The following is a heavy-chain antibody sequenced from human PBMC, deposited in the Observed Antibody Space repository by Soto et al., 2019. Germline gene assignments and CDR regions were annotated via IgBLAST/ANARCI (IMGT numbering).Heavy chain of an antibody. V-gene: IGHV6-1*01. J-gene: IGHJ4*02. Sequence: PSQTLSLTCAISGDSVSSNSAAWNWIRQSPSRGLEWLGRTYYRSKWYNDYAVSVKSRISINADTSKNQFSLHLDSVTAEDTAVYYCARDGNWRLDYWGQGALVTVSS. D-gene: IGHD1-1*01. CDR1: GDSVSSNSAA. CDR2: TYYRSKWYN. CDR3: ARDGNWRLDY.